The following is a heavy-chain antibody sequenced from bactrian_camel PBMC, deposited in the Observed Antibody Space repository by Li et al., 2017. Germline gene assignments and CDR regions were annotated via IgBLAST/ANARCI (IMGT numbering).Heavy chain of an antibody. J-gene: IGHJ6*01. CDR2: IEPDGIKT. CDR1: DQAYDSYC. CDR3: AARGPYCYTKLSVADFTY. D-gene: IGHD2*01. V-gene: IGHV3S6*01. Sequence: VQLVESGGGSVQAGGSLRLTCAAFDQAYDSYCMAWFRQAPGKEREGVSAIEPDGIKTYEDSVKGRFTISRDRAKRTMYLQMNSLRPEDTAVYYCAARGPYCYTKLSVADFTYWGQGTQVTVS.